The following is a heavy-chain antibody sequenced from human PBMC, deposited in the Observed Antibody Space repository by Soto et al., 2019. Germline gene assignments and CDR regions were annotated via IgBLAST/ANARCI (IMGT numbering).Heavy chain of an antibody. CDR1: GFTVSSNY. J-gene: IGHJ6*01. CDR2: IYSGGST. Sequence: LRLSCAASGFTVSSNYMSWVRQAPGKGLEWVSVIYSGGSTYYADSVKGRFTISRDNSKNTLYLQINSLRADDTAVYYGARNNRSGGYCSSTCCYYWYYGMDIFAEGTTVIVSS. D-gene: IGHD2-2*01. V-gene: IGHV3-53*01. CDR3: ARNNRSGGYCSSTCCYYWYYGMDI.